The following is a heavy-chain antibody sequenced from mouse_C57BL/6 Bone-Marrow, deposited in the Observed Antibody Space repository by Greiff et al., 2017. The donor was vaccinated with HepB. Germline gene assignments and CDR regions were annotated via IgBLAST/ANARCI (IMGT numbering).Heavy chain of an antibody. CDR1: GYTFTSYW. J-gene: IGHJ4*01. CDR2: IYPGNSDT. V-gene: IGHV1-5*01. CDR3: TRYYYGSSYRAMDY. D-gene: IGHD1-1*01. Sequence: EVQLQQSGTVLARPGASVKMSCKTSGYTFTSYWMHWVKQRPGQGLEWIGAIYPGNSDTSYNQKFKGKAILTAVTSASTAYMELSSLTNEDSAVYYCTRYYYGSSYRAMDYWGQGTSVTVSS.